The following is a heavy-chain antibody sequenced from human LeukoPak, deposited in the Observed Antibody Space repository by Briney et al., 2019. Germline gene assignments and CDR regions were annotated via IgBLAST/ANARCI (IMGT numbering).Heavy chain of an antibody. CDR2: IIPILGIA. V-gene: IGHV1-69*04. CDR1: GGTFSSYA. Sequence: SVKVSCKASGGTFSSYAISWVRQAPGQGLEWMGRIIPILGIANYAQKLQGRVTITADKSTSTAYMELSSLRSEDTAVYYCASVPQGIAVAGTGFDYWGQGTLVTVSS. CDR3: ASVPQGIAVAGTGFDY. D-gene: IGHD6-19*01. J-gene: IGHJ4*02.